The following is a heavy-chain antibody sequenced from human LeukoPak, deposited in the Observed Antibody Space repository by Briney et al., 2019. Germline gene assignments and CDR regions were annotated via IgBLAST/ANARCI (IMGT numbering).Heavy chain of an antibody. CDR2: IYYSGST. D-gene: IGHD3-22*01. Sequence: SETLSLTCTVSGGSISSGGYYWSRIRQHPGKGLEWIGYIYYSGSTYYNPSLKSRVTISVDTSKNQFSLKLSSVTAADTAVYYCARGEYYYDSSGYPPYYFDYWGQGTLVTVSS. V-gene: IGHV4-31*03. CDR3: ARGEYYYDSSGYPPYYFDY. CDR1: GGSISSGGYY. J-gene: IGHJ4*02.